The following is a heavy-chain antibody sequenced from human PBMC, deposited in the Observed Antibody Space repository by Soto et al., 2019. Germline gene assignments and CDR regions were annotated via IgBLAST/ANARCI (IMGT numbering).Heavy chain of an antibody. CDR3: ARHAGLVVVPAAIAH. V-gene: IGHV4-34*01. CDR2: INHSGST. J-gene: IGHJ4*02. Sequence: SETLSLTCAVYGGSFSGYYWSWIRQPPGKGLEWIGEINHSGSTNYNPSLKSRVTISVDTSKNQFSLKLSSVTAADTAVYYCARHAGLVVVPAAIAHWGQGTLVTVSS. CDR1: GGSFSGYY. D-gene: IGHD2-2*02.